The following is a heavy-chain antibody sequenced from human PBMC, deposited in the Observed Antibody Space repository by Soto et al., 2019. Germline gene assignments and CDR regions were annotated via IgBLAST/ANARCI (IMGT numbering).Heavy chain of an antibody. J-gene: IGHJ4*02. V-gene: IGHV4-4*02. Sequence: QVQLQQSGPRLARPSGTLSLTCVVSGGSISSTNWWTWVRQTPGKGLVWIGEVYHTGRTKYNPSLKNPVTISLDKANNLFALNLKSVTAAATAVYYCATLPPRIVVVVLPIPSWGQGNLVTVCS. CDR1: GGSISSTNW. D-gene: IGHD2-15*01. CDR2: VYHTGRT. CDR3: ATLPPRIVVVVLPIPS.